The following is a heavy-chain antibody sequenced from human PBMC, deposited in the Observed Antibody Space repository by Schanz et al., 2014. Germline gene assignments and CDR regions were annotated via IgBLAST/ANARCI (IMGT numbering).Heavy chain of an antibody. CDR2: ISFDGGKT. J-gene: IGHJ4*02. V-gene: IGHV3-30*04. CDR1: GFTFRSYG. CDR3: PRVVRDYISSSVLDSLHY. Sequence: QVVLMESGGGVVRPGRSVRLYCVASGFTFRSYGMHWVRQAPGKGLEWVAHISFDGGKTYYADSVKGRFTISRDNTKNTLFLQMNILSPEHTAMYFCPRVVRDYISSSVLDSLHYWVQGSLVTVS. D-gene: IGHD6-6*01.